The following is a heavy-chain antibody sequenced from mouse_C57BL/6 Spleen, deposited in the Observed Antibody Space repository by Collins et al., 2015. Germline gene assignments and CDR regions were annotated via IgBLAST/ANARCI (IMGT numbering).Heavy chain of an antibody. CDR1: GFTFSSYT. CDR2: INNGGGST. V-gene: IGHV5-12-2*01. CDR3: ARREYDAWFAY. J-gene: IGHJ3*01. D-gene: IGHD2-14*01. Sequence: EVKLVESGGDLVQPGGSLKLSCAASGFTFSSYTMSWVRQTPEKRLEWVAYINNGGGSTYYPDTVKGRFTISRDDAKNTLYLQMSSLKSEDTAMYYCARREYDAWFAYWGQGTLVTVST.